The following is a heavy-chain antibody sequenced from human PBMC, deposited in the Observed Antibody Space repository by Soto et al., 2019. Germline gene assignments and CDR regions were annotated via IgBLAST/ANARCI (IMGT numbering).Heavy chain of an antibody. D-gene: IGHD4-17*01. V-gene: IGHV1-69*13. Sequence: SVKVSCKASGGTFSSYAISWVRQAPGQGLEWMGGIIPIFGTANYAQKFQGRVTITADESTSTAYMELSSLRSEDTAVYYCARDTVRPYYFDYWGQGTLVTVSS. J-gene: IGHJ4*02. CDR2: IIPIFGTA. CDR3: ARDTVRPYYFDY. CDR1: GGTFSSYA.